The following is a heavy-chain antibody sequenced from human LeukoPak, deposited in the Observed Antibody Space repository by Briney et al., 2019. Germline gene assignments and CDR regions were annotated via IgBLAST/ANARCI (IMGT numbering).Heavy chain of an antibody. CDR1: GYTFTSYA. V-gene: IGHV1-3*01. CDR3: ARDLGGYCSSTSCFYAFDI. Sequence: GASVKVSCKASGYTFTSYAIHWVRQAPGQRLEWMGWINAGNGNTIYSQKFQGRVTISRDTSASTAYMELSSLRSEDTAVYYCARDLGGYCSSTSCFYAFDIWGQGTMVTVSS. D-gene: IGHD2-2*01. J-gene: IGHJ3*02. CDR2: INAGNGNT.